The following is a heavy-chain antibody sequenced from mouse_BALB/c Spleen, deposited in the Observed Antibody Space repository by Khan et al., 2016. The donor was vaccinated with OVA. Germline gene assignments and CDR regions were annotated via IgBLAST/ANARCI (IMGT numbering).Heavy chain of an antibody. J-gene: IGHJ3*01. CDR3: ARVDYGYGFAY. Sequence: EVELVESGGGLVEPGGSLRLSCATSGFTFSDYYMSWVRQPPGKALEWLGFIRKKASGYTTEYSASVKGRFTISRDHSQSILHLQLNRLRAEDSATYYCARVDYGYGFAYWGQGTLVTVAA. CDR2: IRKKASGYTT. CDR1: GFTFSDYY. V-gene: IGHV7-3*02. D-gene: IGHD1-2*01.